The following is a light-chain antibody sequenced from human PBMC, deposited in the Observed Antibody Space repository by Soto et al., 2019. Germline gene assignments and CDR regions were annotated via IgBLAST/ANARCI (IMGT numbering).Light chain of an antibody. CDR3: SSLTTSNTVV. Sequence: QSALTQPASVSGSPGQSITLSCTGSSSDIGTFTSVSWFQQYPDKAPQLIIYDVSHRPSGVSSRFSASKSANTASLTIAGLQAEDEADYYCSSLTTSNTVVFGGGTKLTVL. J-gene: IGLJ1*01. CDR2: DVS. CDR1: SSDIGTFTS. V-gene: IGLV2-14*01.